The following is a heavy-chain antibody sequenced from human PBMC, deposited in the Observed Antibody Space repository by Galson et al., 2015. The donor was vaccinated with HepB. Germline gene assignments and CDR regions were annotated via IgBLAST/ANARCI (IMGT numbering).Heavy chain of an antibody. CDR2: IYSGDST. CDR3: VRVTQSFRYFDY. Sequence: SLRLSCAASGFTVSNSYMTWVRQAPGKGLEWVSVIYSGDSTYYADSVKGRFTVSRDTSKNTLYLQMNSLRAGDTAIYYCVRVTQSFRYFDYWGQGTLVTVSS. CDR1: GFTVSNSY. J-gene: IGHJ4*02. D-gene: IGHD2-21*01. V-gene: IGHV3-53*01.